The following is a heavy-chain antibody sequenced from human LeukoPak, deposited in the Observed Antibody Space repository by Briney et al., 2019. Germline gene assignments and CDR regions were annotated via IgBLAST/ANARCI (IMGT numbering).Heavy chain of an antibody. CDR2: ISGSGDST. CDR1: GFTFSNSA. CDR3: AKDFWSGYYPHY. V-gene: IGHV3-23*01. Sequence: GGSLRLSCAASGFTFSNSAMSWVRQAPGKGLEWVSSISGSGDSTYYADSVKGRFTMSRDNSKNTLYLQMNRLRAEDTAVYYCAKDFWSGYYPHYWGQGTLVAVSS. D-gene: IGHD3-3*01. J-gene: IGHJ4*02.